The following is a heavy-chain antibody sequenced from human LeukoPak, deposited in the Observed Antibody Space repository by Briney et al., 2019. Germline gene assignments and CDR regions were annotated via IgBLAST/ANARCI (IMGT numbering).Heavy chain of an antibody. CDR1: GFTFSSYS. J-gene: IGHJ5*02. CDR3: ARVELATDYVRWFDP. CDR2: ISSSRSYI. V-gene: IGHV3-21*01. D-gene: IGHD1-7*01. Sequence: GGSLRLSCAASGFTFSSYSMNWVRQAPGKGLEWVSSISSSRSYIYYADSVKGRFTISRDNAKHSLYLQMNSLRAEDTAVYYCARVELATDYVRWFDPWGQGTLVIVSS.